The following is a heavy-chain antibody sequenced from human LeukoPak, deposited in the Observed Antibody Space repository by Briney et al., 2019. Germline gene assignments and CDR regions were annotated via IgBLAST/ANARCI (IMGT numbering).Heavy chain of an antibody. CDR3: AREGTDYNFWSGSQDY. D-gene: IGHD3-3*01. J-gene: IGHJ4*02. CDR2: IYHSGST. V-gene: IGHV4-38-2*02. CDR1: GYSIRFGYY. Sequence: SETLSLTCAVSGYSIRFGYYWGWIRPPPGKGLEWIGSIYHSGSTYYNPSLKRRVTISVDPSKNQFSLKLNSVTAADTAVYYCAREGTDYNFWSGSQDYWGQGTLVTVSS.